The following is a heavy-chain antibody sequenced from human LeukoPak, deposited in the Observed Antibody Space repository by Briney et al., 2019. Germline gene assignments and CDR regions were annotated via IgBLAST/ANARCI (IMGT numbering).Heavy chain of an antibody. V-gene: IGHV1-69*05. Sequence: SVKVSCKASGGTFSSYAISWVRQAPGQGLEWMGGIIPIFGTANYAQKFQGRVTITTDESTSTAYMELSSLRSEDTAVYYCAGGDYDYVWGSYRLDYWGQGTLVTVSS. CDR2: IIPIFGTA. J-gene: IGHJ4*02. CDR3: AGGDYDYVWGSYRLDY. CDR1: GGTFSSYA. D-gene: IGHD3-16*02.